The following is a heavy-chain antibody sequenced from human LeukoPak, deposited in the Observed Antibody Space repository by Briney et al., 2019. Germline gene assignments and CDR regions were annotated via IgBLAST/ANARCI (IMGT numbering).Heavy chain of an antibody. V-gene: IGHV3-21*01. CDR2: ISSSSSYI. CDR3: ATPGGKWELSGIDY. D-gene: IGHD1-26*01. J-gene: IGHJ4*02. Sequence: PGGSLRLSCAASGFTFSSYSMNWVRQAPGKGLEWVSSISSSSSYIYYADSVKGRFTISRDNAKNSLYLQMNSLRAEDTAVYYCATPGGKWELSGIDYWGQGTLVTVSS. CDR1: GFTFSSYS.